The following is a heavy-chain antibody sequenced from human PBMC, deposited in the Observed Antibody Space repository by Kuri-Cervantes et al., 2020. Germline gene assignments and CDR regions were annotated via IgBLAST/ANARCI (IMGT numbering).Heavy chain of an antibody. CDR1: GYSFTRYD. CDR2: MNPNSGNT. CDR3: ASAADEAVAGY. Sequence: ASVKVSCKASGYSFTRYDINWVRQATGQGLEWMGGMNPNSGNTDYAQKFQGRVTMTRNTSISTAYMELGSLRSEDTAVYYCASAADEAVAGYWGQGTLVTVSS. J-gene: IGHJ4*02. D-gene: IGHD6-19*01. V-gene: IGHV1-8*01.